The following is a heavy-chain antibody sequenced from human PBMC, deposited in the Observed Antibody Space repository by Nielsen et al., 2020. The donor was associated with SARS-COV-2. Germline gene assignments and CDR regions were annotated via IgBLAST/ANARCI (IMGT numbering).Heavy chain of an antibody. V-gene: IGHV3-73*01. CDR3: TRVNPISGSWFDAFDI. CDR1: GFTFSGSS. Sequence: GGSLRLSCAASGFTFSGSSMHWVRQASGKGLEWIGRIRSKANIYATAYAASVKGRFTISRDDSKNTAYLQMNSLRTEDMAIYHCTRVNPISGSWFDAFDIWGQGTLVTVSS. CDR2: IRSKANIYAT. D-gene: IGHD6-13*01. J-gene: IGHJ3*02.